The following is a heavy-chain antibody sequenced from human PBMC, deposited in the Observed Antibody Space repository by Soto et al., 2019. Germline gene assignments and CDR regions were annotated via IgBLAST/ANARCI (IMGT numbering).Heavy chain of an antibody. CDR2: IIPIFGTA. J-gene: IGHJ6*02. CDR3: ARGGAGIAAAGTEPGERYYYYYGMDV. Sequence: QVQLVQSGAEVKKPGSSVKVSCKASGGTFSSYAISWVRQAPGQGLEWMGGIIPIFGTANYAQKFQGRVTITADESTSTAYMELSSLRSEDTAVYYCARGGAGIAAAGTEPGERYYYYYGMDVWGQGTTVTVSS. CDR1: GGTFSSYA. D-gene: IGHD6-13*01. V-gene: IGHV1-69*12.